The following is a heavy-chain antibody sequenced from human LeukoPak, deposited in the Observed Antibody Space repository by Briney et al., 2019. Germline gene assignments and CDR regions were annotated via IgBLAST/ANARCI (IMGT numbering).Heavy chain of an antibody. CDR3: AREAYYYDSSGYYNDAFDI. Sequence: ASVKVSCKASGYTFTSYYMHWVRQAPGQGLEWMGIINPSGGSTSYAQKFQGRVTMTRDTSTSTVYMELSSLRSEDTAVYYCAREAYYYDSSGYYNDAFDIWGQGTMVTVSS. J-gene: IGHJ3*02. V-gene: IGHV1-46*01. D-gene: IGHD3-22*01. CDR1: GYTFTSYY. CDR2: INPSGGST.